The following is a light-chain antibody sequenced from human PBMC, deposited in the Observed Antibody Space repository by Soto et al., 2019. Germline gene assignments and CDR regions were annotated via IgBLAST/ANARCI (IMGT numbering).Light chain of an antibody. CDR1: SSDVGGYSY. Sequence: QSVLTQSASVSGSPGQSITISCTGTSSDVGGYSYVSWYQQHPGKAPKLMIYDVTNRPSGVSNRFSGSKSGNTASLTISGLQAEDEADYYCSSYTSSSTYVFGTGTKVTVL. CDR2: DVT. J-gene: IGLJ1*01. V-gene: IGLV2-14*01. CDR3: SSYTSSSTYV.